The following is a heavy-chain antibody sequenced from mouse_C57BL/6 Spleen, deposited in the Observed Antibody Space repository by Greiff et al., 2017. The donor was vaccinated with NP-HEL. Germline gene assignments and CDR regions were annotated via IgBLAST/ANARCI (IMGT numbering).Heavy chain of an antibody. CDR2: ISYDGSN. D-gene: IGHD2-5*01. CDR3: ARGPSTIVTWVDY. CDR1: GYSITSGYY. J-gene: IGHJ4*01. V-gene: IGHV3-6*01. Sequence: ESGPGLVKPSQSLSLTCSVTGYSITSGYYWNWIRQFPGNKLEWMGYISYDGSNNYNPSLKNRISITRDTSNNQFFLKLNSVTTEDPATYYCARGPSTIVTWVDYWGQGTSVTVSS.